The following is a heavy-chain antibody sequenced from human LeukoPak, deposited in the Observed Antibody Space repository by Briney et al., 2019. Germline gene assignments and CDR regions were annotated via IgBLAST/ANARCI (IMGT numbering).Heavy chain of an antibody. CDR3: ATDPSGRVCDS. CDR1: GFTFSNYW. D-gene: IGHD3-10*01. CDR2: INSDGSSI. Sequence: GGSLGLSCAASGFTFSNYWMHWVRQAPGKGLVWVSRINSDGSSISYADSVKGRFTISRDNAKNTLYLQMNSLRAEDTAVYYCATDPSGRVCDSWGQGTLVTVSS. V-gene: IGHV3-74*01. J-gene: IGHJ4*02.